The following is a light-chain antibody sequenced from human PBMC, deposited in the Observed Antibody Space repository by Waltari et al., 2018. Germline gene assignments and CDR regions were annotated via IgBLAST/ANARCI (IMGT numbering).Light chain of an antibody. CDR3: QAWDSLMI. J-gene: IGLJ2*01. Sequence: CSGDKLGDKYVCWYQQKPGQSPLLIIYEDKKRPSGIPERFSGSNSGNTATLTISETQAMDEADYYCQAWDSLMIFGGGTKLTVL. CDR2: EDK. CDR1: KLGDKY. V-gene: IGLV3-1*01.